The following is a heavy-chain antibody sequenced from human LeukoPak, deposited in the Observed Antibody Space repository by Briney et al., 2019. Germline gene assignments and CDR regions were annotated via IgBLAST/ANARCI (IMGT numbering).Heavy chain of an antibody. CDR2: IKQDRSEK. Sequence: GGSLRLSCAASGFTFSSYWMSWVRQAPGKGLEWVANIKQDRSEKYYVDSVKGRFTISRDNAKNSLYLQMNSLRAEDTAVYYSVAYYYDSSGYYFVYWGQGTLVTVSS. CDR1: GFTFSSYW. D-gene: IGHD3-22*01. CDR3: VAYYYDSSGYYFVY. J-gene: IGHJ4*02. V-gene: IGHV3-7*03.